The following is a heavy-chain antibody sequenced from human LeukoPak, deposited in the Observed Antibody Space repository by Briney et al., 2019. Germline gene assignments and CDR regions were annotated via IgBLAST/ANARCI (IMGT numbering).Heavy chain of an antibody. CDR3: ARDLHYYVPMAV. Sequence: GGSLSLSCEASGLTFSAYAMTCVRQAPGKGVEWVSSIGSDVTSPYSESVTRRFAISRDNSKSLLFLQLNSLRAEDTALYYCARDLHYYVPMAVWGQGPRSPSP. CDR2: IGSDVTS. CDR1: GLTFSAYA. V-gene: IGHV3-23*01. D-gene: IGHD3-10*02. J-gene: IGHJ6*02.